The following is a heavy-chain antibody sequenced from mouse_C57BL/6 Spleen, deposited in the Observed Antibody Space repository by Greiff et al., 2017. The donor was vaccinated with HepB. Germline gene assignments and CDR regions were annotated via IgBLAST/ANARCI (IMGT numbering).Heavy chain of an antibody. CDR1: GFSFNTYA. J-gene: IGHJ2*01. D-gene: IGHD2-5*01. V-gene: IGHV10-1*01. CDR3: VRQSTIVHYFDY. Sequence: EVQVVESGGGLVQPKGSLKLSCAASGFSFNTYAMNWVRQAPGKGLEWVARIRSKSNNYATYYADSVKDRFTISRDDSESMLYLQMNNLKTEDTAMYYCVRQSTIVHYFDYWGQGTTLTVSS. CDR2: IRSKSNNYAT.